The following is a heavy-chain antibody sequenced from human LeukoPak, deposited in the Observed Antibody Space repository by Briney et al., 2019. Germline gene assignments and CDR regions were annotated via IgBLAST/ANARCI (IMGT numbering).Heavy chain of an antibody. Sequence: SETLSLTCAVYGGSLSGYYGSWIRQTPGKGLEWIGEINHSGSTKYNPSLKSRVTISVDTFKNQFSLKLSSVTAADTAVYYCARGREALEINWFVRWGQGILVTVSS. D-gene: IGHD1-1*01. CDR3: ARGREALEINWFVR. CDR2: INHSGST. CDR1: GGSLSGYY. V-gene: IGHV4-34*01. J-gene: IGHJ5*02.